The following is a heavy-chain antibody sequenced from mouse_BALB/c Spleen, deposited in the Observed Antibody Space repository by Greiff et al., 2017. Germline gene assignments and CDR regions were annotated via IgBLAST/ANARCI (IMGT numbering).Heavy chain of an antibody. D-gene: IGHD4-1*01. V-gene: IGHV5-6*02. J-gene: IGHJ4*01. CDR1: GFTFSSYG. CDR3: ARHEELGRGAMDY. Sequence: DVMLVESGGDLVKPGGSLKLSCAASGFTFSSYGMSWVRQTPDKRLEWVATISSGGSYTYYPDSVKGRFTISRDNAKNTLYLQMSSLKSEDTAMYYCARHEELGRGAMDYWGQGTSVTVSS. CDR2: ISSGGSYT.